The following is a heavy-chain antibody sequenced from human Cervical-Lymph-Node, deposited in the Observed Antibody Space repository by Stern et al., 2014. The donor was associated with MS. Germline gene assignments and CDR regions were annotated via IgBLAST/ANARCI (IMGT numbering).Heavy chain of an antibody. J-gene: IGHJ4*02. CDR1: GDSITSSSYY. Sequence: VQLVESGPGQVKPSETLSLTCSVSGDSITSSSYYWAWIRQPPGKGLEWIGSISHSAYYHSSLKSRIIISADASGDHFSLRLNTVTAADTAVYYCARHQGGRYAFFDFWGPGTLATVSS. CDR3: ARHQGGRYAFFDF. D-gene: IGHD3-16*01. V-gene: IGHV4-39*01. CDR2: ISHSA.